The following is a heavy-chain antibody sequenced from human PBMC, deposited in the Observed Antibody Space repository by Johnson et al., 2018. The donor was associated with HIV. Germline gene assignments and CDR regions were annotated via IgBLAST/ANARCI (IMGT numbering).Heavy chain of an antibody. CDR3: ARAGWLEDDAFDI. D-gene: IGHD3-22*01. Sequence: VQLVESGGDLVQPGWSLRLSCAASGFTVSSNYMSWVRQAPGKGLEWVSVIHSGGSTYYADSVKGRFTISRDNSKNTLYLQMNSLRPEDTAVYYCARAGWLEDDAFDIWGQGTMVTVSS. CDR1: GFTVSSNY. CDR2: IHSGGST. J-gene: IGHJ3*02. V-gene: IGHV3-66*02.